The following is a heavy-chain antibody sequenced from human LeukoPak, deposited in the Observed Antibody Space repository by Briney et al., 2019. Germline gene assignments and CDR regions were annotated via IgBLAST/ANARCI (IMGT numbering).Heavy chain of an antibody. D-gene: IGHD3-10*01. CDR1: GYTFTSYY. CDR3: ARDRSPGVVRGAYFDS. CDR2: INPSGGST. Sequence: GASVKVSCKASGYTFTSYYMHWVRQAPGQGLEWMGIINPSGGSTSYAQKFQGRVTITADESTSTAYMELSSLRSEDTAVYYCARDRSPGVVRGAYFDSWGQGTLVTVSS. V-gene: IGHV1-46*01. J-gene: IGHJ4*02.